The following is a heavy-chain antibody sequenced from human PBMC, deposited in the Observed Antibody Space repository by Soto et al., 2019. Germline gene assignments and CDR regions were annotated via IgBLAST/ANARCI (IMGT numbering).Heavy chain of an antibody. D-gene: IGHD3-22*01. Sequence: QVQLQESGPGLVKPSETLSLTCTASGASVSTYYWSWIRQPPGKGLEWIAYIYYSGSTYYNPSLKSRVTISLDTSKNQFSLKLSSVTAADTAVYYCARSSSGTYDYWGQGTLVTVSS. J-gene: IGHJ4*02. CDR2: IYYSGST. V-gene: IGHV4-59*02. CDR3: ARSSSGTYDY. CDR1: GASVSTYY.